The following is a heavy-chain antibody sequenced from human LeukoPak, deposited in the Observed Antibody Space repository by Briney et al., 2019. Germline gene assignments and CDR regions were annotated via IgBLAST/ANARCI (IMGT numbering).Heavy chain of an antibody. Sequence: GGSLRLSCAASGFTFTNYAMSWVRQAPGKGLEWVSLVTGSGGNTHYADSVKGQFTISRDNSKNTLYLQMNSLRAEDTAIYYCAKVGYGHYYMDVWGKGTTVTVSS. J-gene: IGHJ6*03. CDR3: AKVGYGHYYMDV. CDR2: VTGSGGNT. D-gene: IGHD5-18*01. V-gene: IGHV3-23*01. CDR1: GFTFTNYA.